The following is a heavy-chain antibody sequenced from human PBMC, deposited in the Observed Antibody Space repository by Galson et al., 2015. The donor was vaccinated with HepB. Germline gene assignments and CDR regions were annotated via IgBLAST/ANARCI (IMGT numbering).Heavy chain of an antibody. CDR2: ISSSGSTI. CDR1: GFTFSDYY. CDR3: ARVGRYYYDSSGYYDAFDI. V-gene: IGHV3-11*01. J-gene: IGHJ3*02. D-gene: IGHD3-22*01. Sequence: SLRLSCAASGFTFSDYYMSWIRQAPGKGLEWVSYISSSGSTIYYADSVKGRFTISRDNAKNSLYLQMNSLRAEDTAVYYCARVGRYYYDSSGYYDAFDIWGQGTMVTVSS.